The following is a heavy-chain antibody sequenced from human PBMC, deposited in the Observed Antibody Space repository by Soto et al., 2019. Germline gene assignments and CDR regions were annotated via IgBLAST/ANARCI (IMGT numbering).Heavy chain of an antibody. Sequence: GGSLRLSCAASGFTFSNHYMDWVRQAPGKWLEWIGRIRNRGQSHIADYAASVKGRFTMSRDDSANSLHLQMNSLKTEDTAVYYCARDTNTALDYWGQGXLVTVSS. CDR2: IRNRGQSHIA. D-gene: IGHD2-8*01. CDR1: GFTFSNHY. J-gene: IGHJ4*02. V-gene: IGHV3-72*01. CDR3: ARDTNTALDY.